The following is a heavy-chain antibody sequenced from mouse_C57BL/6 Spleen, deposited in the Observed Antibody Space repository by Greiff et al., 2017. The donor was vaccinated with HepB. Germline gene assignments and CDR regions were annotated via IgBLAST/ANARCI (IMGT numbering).Heavy chain of an antibody. D-gene: IGHD3-3*01. CDR3: ARWGGRGY. Sequence: QVQLQQPGAELVKPGASVKLSCKASGYTFTSYWMQWVKQRPGQGLEWIGEIDPSDSYTNYNQKFKGKATLTVDTSSSTAYMQLSSLTSEDSAVYYCARWGGRGYWGQGTTLTVSS. CDR2: IDPSDSYT. CDR1: GYTFTSYW. V-gene: IGHV1-50*01. J-gene: IGHJ2*01.